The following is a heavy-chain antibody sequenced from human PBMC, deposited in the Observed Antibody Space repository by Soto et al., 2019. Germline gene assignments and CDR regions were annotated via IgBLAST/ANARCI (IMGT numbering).Heavy chain of an antibody. V-gene: IGHV3-30-3*01. CDR2: ISYDGSNK. CDR3: ARDIVVVPAATYYYYGMDV. J-gene: IGHJ6*02. CDR1: GFTFSSYA. Sequence: VGSVRLSCAASGFTFSSYAMHWVRQAPGKGLEWVAVISYDGSNKYYADSVKGRFTISRDNSKNTLYLQMNSLRAENTAVYYCARDIVVVPAATYYYYGMDVWGQGTTVTVSS. D-gene: IGHD2-2*01.